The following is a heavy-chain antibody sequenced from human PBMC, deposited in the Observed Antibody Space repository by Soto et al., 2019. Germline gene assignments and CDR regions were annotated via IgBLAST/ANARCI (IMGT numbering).Heavy chain of an antibody. D-gene: IGHD5-18*01. CDR1: GGSISSYY. V-gene: IGHV4-59*08. Sequence: QVQLQESGPGLVKPSETLSLTCTVSGGSISSYYWSWIRQPPGKGLEWIGYIYYSGSTNYNPSLXRXGXIXXDTSKNQFSLKLSSVTAADTAVYYCARRYGSCFDYWGQGTLVTVSS. J-gene: IGHJ4*02. CDR2: IYYSGST. CDR3: ARRYGSCFDY.